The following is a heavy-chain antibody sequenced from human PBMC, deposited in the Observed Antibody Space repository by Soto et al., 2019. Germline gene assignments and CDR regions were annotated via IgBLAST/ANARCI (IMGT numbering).Heavy chain of an antibody. V-gene: IGHV4-30-4*01. D-gene: IGHD2-2*01. CDR1: GGSISSGDYY. CDR3: ARDRYCSSTSCDPGFDY. J-gene: IGHJ4*02. CDR2: IYYSGST. Sequence: SETLSLTCTVSGGSISSGDYYWSWIRQPPGKGLEWIGYIYYSGSTYYNPSLKSRVTISVDTSKNQFSLKLSSVTAADTAVYYCARDRYCSSTSCDPGFDYWGQGTLVTVSS.